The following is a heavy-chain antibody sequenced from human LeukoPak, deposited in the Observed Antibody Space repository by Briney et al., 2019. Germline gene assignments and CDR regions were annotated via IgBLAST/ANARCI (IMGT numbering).Heavy chain of an antibody. V-gene: IGHV3-66*03. J-gene: IGHJ5*02. CDR2: IRDSGEA. CDR3: ARDRAANQDWVEFDP. CDR1: GFRVRDYY. Sequence: GGSLRLSCAVSGFRVRDYYMSWVRQAPGKGLEWVGLIRDSGEAFYADFARGRFAISRDESENTLDLQMNSLRVEDTAVYFCARDRAANQDWVEFDPWGQGTPVIVSS. D-gene: IGHD3/OR15-3a*01.